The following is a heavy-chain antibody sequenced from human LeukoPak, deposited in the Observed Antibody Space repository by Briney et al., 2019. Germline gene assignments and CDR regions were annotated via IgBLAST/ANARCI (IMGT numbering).Heavy chain of an antibody. CDR3: ARAFYGILTGFRRHFDS. V-gene: IGHV6-1*01. D-gene: IGHD3-9*01. J-gene: IGHJ4*02. CDR2: TYYRSKWNN. Sequence: SQTLSLTCAISGDSVSSNSAAWPWIRQSPSRGLEWLGRTYYRSKWNNDYAVFVKSRITINADTSTNQFSLQLNSVTPEDTAVYYCARAFYGILTGFRRHFDSWGQGTLVTVSS. CDR1: GDSVSSNSAA.